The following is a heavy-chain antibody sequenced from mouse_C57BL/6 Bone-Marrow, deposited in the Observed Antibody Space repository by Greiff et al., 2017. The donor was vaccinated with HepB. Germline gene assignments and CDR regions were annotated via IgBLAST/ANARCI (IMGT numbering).Heavy chain of an antibody. J-gene: IGHJ4*01. CDR3: ARHKWLLRAMDY. V-gene: IGHV5-6*02. CDR1: GFTFSSYG. Sequence: DVKLVESGGDLVKPGGSLKLSCAASGFTFSSYGMSWVRQTPDKRLEWVATISSGGSYTYYPDSVKGRFTISRDNAKNTLYLQMSSLKSEDTAMYYCARHKWLLRAMDYWGQGTSVTVSS. D-gene: IGHD2-3*01. CDR2: ISSGGSYT.